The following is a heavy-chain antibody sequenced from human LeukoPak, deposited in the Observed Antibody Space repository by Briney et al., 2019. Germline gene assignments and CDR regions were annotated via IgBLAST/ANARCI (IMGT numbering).Heavy chain of an antibody. Sequence: SETLSLTCSVSGGSISSSRYYWGWIRQPPGKGLEWIGSIYYTGSTYHNPSLKSRVTISVDTSKNQFPLKLSSVTAADTAVYYCVVWLGELLHFDYWGQGTLVTVSS. CDR2: IYYTGST. J-gene: IGHJ4*02. CDR3: VVWLGELLHFDY. D-gene: IGHD3-10*01. V-gene: IGHV4-39*01. CDR1: GGSISSSRYY.